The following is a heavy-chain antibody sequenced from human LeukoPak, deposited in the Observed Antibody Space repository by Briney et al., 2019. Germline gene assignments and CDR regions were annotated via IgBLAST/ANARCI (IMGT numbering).Heavy chain of an antibody. J-gene: IGHJ4*02. CDR2: ISYDGSNK. V-gene: IGHV3-30*18. D-gene: IGHD3-10*01. Sequence: PGGSLRLSCAASGFTFSSHGMHWVRQAPGKGLEWVAVISYDGSNKYYADSVKGRFTISRDNSKNTLYLQMNSLRAEDTAVYYCAKDRGVTMVRRYYFDYWGQGTLVTVSS. CDR3: AKDRGVTMVRRYYFDY. CDR1: GFTFSSHG.